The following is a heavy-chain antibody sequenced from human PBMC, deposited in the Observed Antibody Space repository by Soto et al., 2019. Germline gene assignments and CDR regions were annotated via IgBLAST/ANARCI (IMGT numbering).Heavy chain of an antibody. Sequence: DVQLLESGGILVGPGGSLRLSCAASGFTFNNYAMNWVRQAPGKGLEWVSAISGSGGNAYYADSVQGRFIISRDNSKNTLYLQMNSLRAEDAAIYYCVREGSGCYCRASFDFWGRGTMVTVSS. CDR1: GFTFNNYA. CDR2: ISGSGGNA. V-gene: IGHV3-23*01. J-gene: IGHJ3*01. D-gene: IGHD6-25*01. CDR3: VREGSGCYCRASFDF.